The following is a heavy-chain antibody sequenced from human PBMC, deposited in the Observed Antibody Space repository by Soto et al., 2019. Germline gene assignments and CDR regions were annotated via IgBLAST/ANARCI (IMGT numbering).Heavy chain of an antibody. CDR1: GGSMRNYF. V-gene: IGHV4-59*01. CDR3: AAGQDSRSNLAPYYLDF. D-gene: IGHD6-13*01. J-gene: IGHJ4*02. Sequence: KPSETLSLTCTVPGGSMRNYFWTWIRQPPGKGLEWIGYIHYSGTTSFFPSYNPSLRSRVTISEDTSKNQFSLKLLSVTTADTAVYSCAAGQDSRSNLAPYYLDFWGQGTLVTASS. CDR2: IHYSGTT.